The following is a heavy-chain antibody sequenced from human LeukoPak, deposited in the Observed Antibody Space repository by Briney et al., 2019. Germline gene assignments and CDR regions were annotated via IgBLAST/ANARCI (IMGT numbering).Heavy chain of an antibody. CDR1: GFVFREND. CDR3: AKNFSMMVF. CDR2: IRGYDGYT. J-gene: IGHJ4*02. Sequence: GGSLRLSCAASGFVFRENDMNWVRQAPGKGLEWVSGIRGYDGYTDYADSVRGRFTISRDNTRDTLFLEMNNLRIEDPAIYYCAKNFSMMVFWGPGTQVTVSS. V-gene: IGHV3-23*01. D-gene: IGHD3/OR15-3a*01.